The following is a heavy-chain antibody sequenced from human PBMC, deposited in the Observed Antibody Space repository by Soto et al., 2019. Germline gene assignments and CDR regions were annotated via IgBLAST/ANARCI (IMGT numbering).Heavy chain of an antibody. V-gene: IGHV1-8*01. Sequence: ASVKVSCKASGYTFTIYDINWVRQATGQGLEWMGWMNPNSGNTGYAQKFQGRVTMTRNTSISTAYMELSSLRSEDTAVYYCARATDEYENWFDPWGQGALVTVSS. J-gene: IGHJ5*02. CDR2: MNPNSGNT. CDR1: GYTFTIYD. CDR3: ARATDEYENWFDP. D-gene: IGHD3-3*01.